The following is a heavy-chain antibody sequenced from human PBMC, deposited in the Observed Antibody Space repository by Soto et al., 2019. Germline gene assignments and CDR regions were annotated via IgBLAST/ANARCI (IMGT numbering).Heavy chain of an antibody. CDR2: ISSSSSTI. V-gene: IGHV3-48*02. CDR1: GFTFSSDS. CDR3: AREYCSSTSCLNWFDP. Sequence: EVQLVESGGGLVQPGGSLRLSCAASGFTFSSDSMNWVRQAPGKGLEWVSYISSSSSTIYYADSVKGRFTISRDNAKNSLYMQMNSLRDEDTAVYYCAREYCSSTSCLNWFDPWGQGTLVTVSS. J-gene: IGHJ5*02. D-gene: IGHD2-2*01.